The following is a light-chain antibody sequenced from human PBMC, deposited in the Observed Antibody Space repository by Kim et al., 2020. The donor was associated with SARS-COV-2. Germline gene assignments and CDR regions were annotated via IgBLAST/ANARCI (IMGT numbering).Light chain of an antibody. Sequence: ALGQTVRITCQGDSLKTYNATWYQQKPGQAPIVVIYGKNNRPSGIPDRFSGSSSGNTASLTVTGAQAVDEADYYCNSRDNSGDHVVFGGGTKLTVL. CDR3: NSRDNSGDHVV. V-gene: IGLV3-19*01. CDR2: GKN. CDR1: SLKTYN. J-gene: IGLJ2*01.